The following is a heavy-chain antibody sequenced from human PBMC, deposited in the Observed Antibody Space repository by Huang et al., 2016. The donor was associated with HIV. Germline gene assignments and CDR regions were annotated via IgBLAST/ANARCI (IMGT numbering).Heavy chain of an antibody. Sequence: EVQLVESGGGLVQPGGSLRLSCAASGFTFSSYWMGCVRQAPGKGVEWVANRKQDGGQTYYVDSVKGRFTISRDNAKNSLYLEMNSLRAEDTAVYYCARGVYFWGQGTLVTVSS. V-gene: IGHV3-7*01. CDR3: ARGVYF. J-gene: IGHJ4*02. CDR2: RKQDGGQT. CDR1: GFTFSSYW.